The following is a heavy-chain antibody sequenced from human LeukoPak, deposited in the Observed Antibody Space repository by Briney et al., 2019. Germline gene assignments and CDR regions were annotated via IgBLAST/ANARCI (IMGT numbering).Heavy chain of an antibody. V-gene: IGHV5-51*01. CDR2: IYPGDSDT. Sequence: GESLKISCKGSGYSFTSYWIGWVRPMPGKGLEWMGIIYPGDSDTGYSPSFQGQVTISADKSISTAYLQWSSLKASDTVMYYCARTLGDGYNYDAFDIWGQGTMVTVSS. D-gene: IGHD5-24*01. CDR1: GYSFTSYW. J-gene: IGHJ3*02. CDR3: ARTLGDGYNYDAFDI.